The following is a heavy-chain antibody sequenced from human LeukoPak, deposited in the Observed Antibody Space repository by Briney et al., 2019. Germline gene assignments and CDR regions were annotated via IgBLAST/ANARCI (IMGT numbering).Heavy chain of an antibody. Sequence: GGSLRLSCAASGFTFSSYAMSWVRQAPGKGLEWVSAISGSGGSTYYADSVKGRFTISRDNAKNSLYLQMSSLRAEDTALYYCARDYCDGSGYPSWFDPWGQGTLVTVSS. V-gene: IGHV3-23*01. CDR1: GFTFSSYA. J-gene: IGHJ5*02. CDR2: ISGSGGST. D-gene: IGHD3-22*01. CDR3: ARDYCDGSGYPSWFDP.